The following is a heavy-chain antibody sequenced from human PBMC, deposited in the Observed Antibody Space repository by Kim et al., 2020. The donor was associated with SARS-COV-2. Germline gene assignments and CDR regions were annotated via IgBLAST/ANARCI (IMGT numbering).Heavy chain of an antibody. J-gene: IGHJ3*02. CDR3: ARGLLVTCAFDI. Sequence: YNPSRKSRVPISVDKSKNQFSLKLSSVTAADTAVYYCARGLLVTCAFDIWGQGTMVTVSS. V-gene: IGHV4-4*02. D-gene: IGHD2-21*02.